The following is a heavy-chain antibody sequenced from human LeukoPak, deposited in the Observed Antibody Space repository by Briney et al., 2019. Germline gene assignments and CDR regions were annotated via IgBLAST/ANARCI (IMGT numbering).Heavy chain of an antibody. CDR1: GFTFSSYS. CDR2: ISSSSYI. J-gene: IGHJ4*02. CDR3: ARSSVRVGPEDY. Sequence: GGSLRLSCAASGFTFSSYSMNWVRQAPGKGLEWVSSISSSSYIYYADSVKGRFTISRDNAKNSLYLQMNSLRAEDTAVYYCARSSVRVGPEDYWGQGTLVTVSS. V-gene: IGHV3-21*01. D-gene: IGHD1-26*01.